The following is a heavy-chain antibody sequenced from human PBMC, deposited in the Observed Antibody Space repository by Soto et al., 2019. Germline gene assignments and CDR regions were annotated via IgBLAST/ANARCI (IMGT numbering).Heavy chain of an antibody. CDR2: IYYSGST. D-gene: IGHD3-10*01. V-gene: IGHV4-59*01. J-gene: IGHJ6*02. Sequence: QVQLQESGPGLVKPSETLSLTCTVSGGSISSYYWSWIRQPPGKGLEWIGYIYYSGSTNYNPSLKSRVTISVDTSKNQFSLKLSSVTAADTAVYYCARGHYGSGSYYTGYYYYGMDVWGQGTTVTVSS. CDR1: GGSISSYY. CDR3: ARGHYGSGSYYTGYYYYGMDV.